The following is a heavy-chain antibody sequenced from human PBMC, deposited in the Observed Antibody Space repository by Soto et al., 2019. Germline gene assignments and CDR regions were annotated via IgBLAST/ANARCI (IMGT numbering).Heavy chain of an antibody. CDR1: GYTFTSYD. J-gene: IGHJ5*02. Sequence: ASVKVSCKASGYTFTSYDINWVRQATGLGLEWMGWMNPNSGNTGYAQKFQGRVTMTRNTSISTAYMELSSLRSEDTAVYYCARPLGLVVAATAFDPWGQGTLVTVSS. V-gene: IGHV1-8*01. D-gene: IGHD2-15*01. CDR3: ARPLGLVVAATAFDP. CDR2: MNPNSGNT.